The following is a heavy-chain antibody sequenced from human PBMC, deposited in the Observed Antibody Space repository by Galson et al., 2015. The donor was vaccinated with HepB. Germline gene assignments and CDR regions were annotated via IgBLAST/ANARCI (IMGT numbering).Heavy chain of an antibody. CDR1: GFTFSSYS. CDR3: ARVALLVVPDHDAFDI. J-gene: IGHJ3*02. V-gene: IGHV3-21*01. D-gene: IGHD2-2*01. Sequence: SLRLSCAASGFTFSSYSMNWVRQAPGKGLEWVSSISSSSSYIYYADSVKGRFTISRDNAKNSLYLQMNSLRAEDTAVYYCARVALLVVPDHDAFDIWGQGTMVTVSS. CDR2: ISSSSSYI.